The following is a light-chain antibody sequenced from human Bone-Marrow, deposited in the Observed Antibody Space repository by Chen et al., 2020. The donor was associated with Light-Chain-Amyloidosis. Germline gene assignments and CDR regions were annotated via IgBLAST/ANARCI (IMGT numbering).Light chain of an antibody. CDR3: QQSYSSPRT. CDR1: QSISSY. Sequence: DIQMTQSPSSLSASVGDRVTITCRASQSISSYLNWYQQKPGKAPKLLIYAASSLQSGVPSRFSGSGSGTDFTLNSSSLQPEDFATDYCQQSYSSPRTFGQGTKVEIK. V-gene: IGKV1-39*01. J-gene: IGKJ1*01. CDR2: AAS.